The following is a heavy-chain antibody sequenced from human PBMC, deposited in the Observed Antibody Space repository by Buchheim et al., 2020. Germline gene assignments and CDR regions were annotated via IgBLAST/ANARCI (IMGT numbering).Heavy chain of an antibody. CDR1: GFTVSSNY. Sequence: EVQLVQSGGGLVQPGGSLRLSCAASGFTVSSNYMSWVRQAPGKGLEWVSVIYNGGSTNYADSVKGRFPISRDNSKTTLHLQMNSLRAEDTAVFYCARAGIAVAGGVDYWGQGTL. CDR3: ARAGIAVAGGVDY. CDR2: IYNGGST. J-gene: IGHJ4*02. D-gene: IGHD6-19*01. V-gene: IGHV3-66*01.